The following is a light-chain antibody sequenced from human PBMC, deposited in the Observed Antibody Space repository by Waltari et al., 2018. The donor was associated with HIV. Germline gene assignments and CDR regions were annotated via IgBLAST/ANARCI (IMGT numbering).Light chain of an antibody. CDR1: TSDVGGYNY. CDR3: SSYTTSSTMI. V-gene: IGLV2-14*03. Sequence: QSALTQPASVSGSPGQSITISCTGTTSDVGGYNYLSWYQQHPGKAPKLMIYDVSNLPSGVSPRFSGSKSDNTASLTISGLQAEDEADYFCSSYTTSSTMIFGGGTKLTVL. J-gene: IGLJ2*01. CDR2: DVS.